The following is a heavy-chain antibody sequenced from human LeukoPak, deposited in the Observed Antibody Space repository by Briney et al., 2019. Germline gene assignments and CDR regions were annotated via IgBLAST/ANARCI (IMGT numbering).Heavy chain of an antibody. CDR1: GGSISSSSYY. Sequence: PSETLSLACTVSGGSISSSSYYWGWIRQPPGKGLEWIGSIYYSGSTYYNPSLKSRVTISVDTSKNQFSLKLSSVTAADTAVYYCARDGREYYDILTGHPTWFDPWGQGTLVTVSS. CDR2: IYYSGST. V-gene: IGHV4-39*07. D-gene: IGHD3-9*01. J-gene: IGHJ5*02. CDR3: ARDGREYYDILTGHPTWFDP.